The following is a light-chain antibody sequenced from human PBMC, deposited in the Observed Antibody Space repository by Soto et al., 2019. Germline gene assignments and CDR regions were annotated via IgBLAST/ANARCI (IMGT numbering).Light chain of an antibody. V-gene: IGLV1-47*01. CDR1: SSNIGSNY. J-gene: IGLJ1*01. CDR2: RNN. CDR3: EAWDDSLSGYV. Sequence: QSVLTQPPSASGTPGQRVTISCSGSSSNIGSNYVYWYQQLPGTAPKLLIYRNNQRPSGVPGRFSGSKSGTSASLAISGLRSEDEADYYCEAWDDSLSGYVFGTGTKVTVL.